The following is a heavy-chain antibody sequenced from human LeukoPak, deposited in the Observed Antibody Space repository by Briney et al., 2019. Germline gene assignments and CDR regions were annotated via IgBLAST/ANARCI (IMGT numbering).Heavy chain of an antibody. Sequence: GGSLRLSCAASGFTFSNYNMNWLRQAPGKGLEWVSYISGTDSTVYYADSVKGRFTISRDNAKNSLYLQMNSLRAEDTAVYYCARDLDYWGQGTLVTVSS. CDR2: ISGTDSTV. CDR1: GFTFSNYN. V-gene: IGHV3-48*01. CDR3: ARDLDY. J-gene: IGHJ4*02.